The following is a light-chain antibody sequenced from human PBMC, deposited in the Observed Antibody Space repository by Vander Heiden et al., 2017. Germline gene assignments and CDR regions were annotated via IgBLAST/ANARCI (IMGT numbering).Light chain of an antibody. CDR2: DAS. V-gene: IGKV3-11*01. CDR1: QSVSSY. Sequence: EIVLTQSPATMSWSPGERATLSCRASQSVSSYLAWYQQKPSKAPRLLIYDASFRATGIPTRFSGSASATDFTLTISSLAAEDFAVYCYQQRSTITFGQGTQLEIK. J-gene: IGKJ5*01. CDR3: QQRSTIT.